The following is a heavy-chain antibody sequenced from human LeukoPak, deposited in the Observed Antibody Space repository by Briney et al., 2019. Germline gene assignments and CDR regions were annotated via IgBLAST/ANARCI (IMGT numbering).Heavy chain of an antibody. CDR1: GFTFSSYA. V-gene: IGHV3-30-3*01. D-gene: IGHD5-18*01. CDR2: ISYDGSNK. CDR3: ARDAYAWIQTYYFDY. J-gene: IGHJ4*02. Sequence: GGSLRLSCAASGFTFSSYAMHWVRQAPGKGLEWVAVISYDGSNKYYADSVKGRFTISRDNSKNTLYLQMNSLRAEDTAVYYCARDAYAWIQTYYFDYWGQGTLVTVSS.